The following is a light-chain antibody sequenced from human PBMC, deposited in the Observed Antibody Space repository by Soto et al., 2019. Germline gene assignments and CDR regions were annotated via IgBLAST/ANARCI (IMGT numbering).Light chain of an antibody. V-gene: IGLV2-14*03. Sequence: QSVLTQPASVSGSPGQSLTISCTGTSSDVCGYNYVSWYQHHPGKAPKLMIFDVSNRPSGVSNRFSGSKSGNTASLTISGLQPEDEADYYCSSYTTSNTRQIVFGTGTKVTVL. CDR1: SSDVCGYNY. CDR2: DVS. CDR3: SSYTTSNTRQIV. J-gene: IGLJ1*01.